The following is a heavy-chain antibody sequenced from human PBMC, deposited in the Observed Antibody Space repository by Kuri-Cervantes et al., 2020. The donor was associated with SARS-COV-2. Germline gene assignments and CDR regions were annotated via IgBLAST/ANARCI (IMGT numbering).Heavy chain of an antibody. CDR3: ARSINGYFFFYYLDV. Sequence: SETLSLTCTVSGGSISSYYWSWIRQPAGKGLEWIGRIYTSGSTNYNPSLKSRVTMSVDTSKNQFSLKLSSVTAADTAVYYCARSINGYFFFYYLDVWGKGTTVTVSS. V-gene: IGHV4-4*07. CDR2: IYTSGST. CDR1: GGSISSYY. J-gene: IGHJ6*03. D-gene: IGHD2-21*01.